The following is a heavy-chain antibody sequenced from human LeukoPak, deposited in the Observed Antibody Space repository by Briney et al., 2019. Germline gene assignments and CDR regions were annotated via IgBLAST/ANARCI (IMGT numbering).Heavy chain of an antibody. CDR1: GFTFDDYA. CDR3: AGSDTTGYSPREWDYWYFDL. Sequence: PGRSLRLSCAASGFTFDDYAMHWVRQAPGKGLEWVSGISWNSGVIGYADSVKGRVTISRDNAKNSLYLQMNSLRAEDTAVYYCAGSDTTGYSPREWDYWYFDLWGRGTLVTVSS. V-gene: IGHV3-9*01. J-gene: IGHJ2*01. D-gene: IGHD3-9*01. CDR2: ISWNSGVI.